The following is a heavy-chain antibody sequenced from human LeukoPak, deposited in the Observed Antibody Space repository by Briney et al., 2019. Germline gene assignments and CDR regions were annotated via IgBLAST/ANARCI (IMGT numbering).Heavy chain of an antibody. CDR1: GFTVSSNY. Sequence: GSLRLSCAASGFTVSSNYMSWIRQPPGKGLEWIGYIYYRGSTNYNPSLKSRVTISVDTSKNQFSLKLSSVTAADTAVYYCARTPRRKNCSGGSCIDYWGQGTLVTVSS. V-gene: IGHV4-59*02. CDR2: IYYRGST. CDR3: ARTPRRKNCSGGSCIDY. D-gene: IGHD2-15*01. J-gene: IGHJ4*02.